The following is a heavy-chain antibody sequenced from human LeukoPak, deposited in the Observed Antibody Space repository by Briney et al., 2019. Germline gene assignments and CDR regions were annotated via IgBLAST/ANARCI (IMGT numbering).Heavy chain of an antibody. Sequence: PGGSLRLSCAASGFTFSGSGMHWVRQAPGKGLEWVAVISYDGSNKYYADSVKGRFTISRDNSKNTLYLQMNSLRAEDTAVYYCARGDYYDSSGYYDIYFDYWGQGTLVTVSS. D-gene: IGHD3-22*01. CDR3: ARGDYYDSSGYYDIYFDY. CDR1: GFTFSGSG. V-gene: IGHV3-30*19. J-gene: IGHJ4*02. CDR2: ISYDGSNK.